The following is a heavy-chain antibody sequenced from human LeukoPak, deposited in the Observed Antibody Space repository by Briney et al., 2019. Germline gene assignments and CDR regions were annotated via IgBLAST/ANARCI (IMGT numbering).Heavy chain of an antibody. CDR3: ARDGSLPDY. CDR1: GFTFSSYW. Sequence: GGSLRLSCAASGFTFSSYWMHWVRQAPGKGLVWVSRIDTDEGNTSYADSVKGRFTISRDNAKNTLYLQMNSLRAEDTAVYYCARDGSLPDYWGQGTLVTVSS. CDR2: IDTDEGNT. J-gene: IGHJ4*02. V-gene: IGHV3-74*01.